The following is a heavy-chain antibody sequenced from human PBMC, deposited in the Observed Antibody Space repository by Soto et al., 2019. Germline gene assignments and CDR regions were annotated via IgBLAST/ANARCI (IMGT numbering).Heavy chain of an antibody. CDR3: ARSSSGSYFQQY. CDR2: ISYSGST. D-gene: IGHD3-10*01. Sequence: TSETLSLTCTVSDGSISSYYWSWIRQPPGKGLECIGYISYSGSTKYNPSLKNRVTILRDTSKNQFSLKLSSVTAADTAVYYCARSSSGSYFQQYWGQRALVTVSS. V-gene: IGHV4-59*01. CDR1: DGSISSYY. J-gene: IGHJ4*02.